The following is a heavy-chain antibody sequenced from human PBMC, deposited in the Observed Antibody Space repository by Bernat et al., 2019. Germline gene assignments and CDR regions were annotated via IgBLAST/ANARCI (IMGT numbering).Heavy chain of an antibody. D-gene: IGHD7-27*01. J-gene: IGHJ4*02. CDR2: VSASGSPI. V-gene: IGHV3-48*02. Sequence: EVQLVESGGGLEQPGGSLRPSCAASGFTFSSYSMNCVRQAPGKGLEWVSYVSASGSPIYYADSVKGRFTISRDNAKNSLYLQMNSLRDGDTAVYYCVRDLAWAFDYWGQGTLVTVSS. CDR1: GFTFSSYS. CDR3: VRDLAWAFDY.